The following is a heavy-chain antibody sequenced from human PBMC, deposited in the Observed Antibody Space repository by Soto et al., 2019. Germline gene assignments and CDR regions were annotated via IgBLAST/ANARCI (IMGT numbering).Heavy chain of an antibody. CDR2: ISYDGSLQ. J-gene: IGHJ4*02. CDR1: GFTFSSYG. D-gene: IGHD5-18*01. V-gene: IGHV3-30*03. CDR3: VSDRGYGHASVPYS. Sequence: QAQLVESGGGVVQPGRSLRLSCAASGFTFSSYGMHWVRQAPRTRLEWVAVISYDGSLQHYADSVKGRFTISRDNSKNMVLLQISSLRAEDTAVYYCVSDRGYGHASVPYSWGQGTLVSVSS.